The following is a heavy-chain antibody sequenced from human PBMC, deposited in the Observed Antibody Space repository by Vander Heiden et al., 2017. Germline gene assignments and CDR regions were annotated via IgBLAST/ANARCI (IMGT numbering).Heavy chain of an antibody. V-gene: IGHV3-33*01. CDR2: IWYDGSNK. Sequence: QVQLVESGGGVVQPGRSLRLPCAASGFTFSNYGMHWVRQAPGKGLEWVAIIWYDGSNKYYADSVKGRFTISRDNSKNTLYLQMNSLRAEDTAVYYCARLKSWYFDYWGQGTLVTVSS. CDR1: GFTFSNYG. J-gene: IGHJ4*02. D-gene: IGHD6-13*01. CDR3: ARLKSWYFDY.